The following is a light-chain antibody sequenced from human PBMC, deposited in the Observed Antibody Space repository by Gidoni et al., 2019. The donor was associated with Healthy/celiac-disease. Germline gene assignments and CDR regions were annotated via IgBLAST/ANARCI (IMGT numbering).Light chain of an antibody. CDR2: AAS. Sequence: GDRVTITCRASQSISSYLNWYQQKPGKAPKLLIYAASSLQSGGPSRFSGSGSGTDFTLTISSLQPEDFATYYCQQSYSTPLTFGGGTKVEIK. J-gene: IGKJ4*01. CDR1: QSISSY. V-gene: IGKV1-39*01. CDR3: QQSYSTPLT.